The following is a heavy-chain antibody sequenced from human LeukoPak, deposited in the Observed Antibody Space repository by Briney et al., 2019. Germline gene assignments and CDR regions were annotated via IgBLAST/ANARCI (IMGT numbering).Heavy chain of an antibody. CDR1: GGSISSSNW. CDR2: IYHSGST. Sequence: PSDTLSLTCAVSGGSISSSNWWSWVRQPPGKGLEWIGEIYHSGSTNYNPSLKSRVTISVDKSKNQFSLKLSSVTAADTAVYYCARGRDYYDSSGYYYGDAFDIWGQGTMVTVSS. J-gene: IGHJ3*02. V-gene: IGHV4-4*02. D-gene: IGHD3-22*01. CDR3: ARGRDYYDSSGYYYGDAFDI.